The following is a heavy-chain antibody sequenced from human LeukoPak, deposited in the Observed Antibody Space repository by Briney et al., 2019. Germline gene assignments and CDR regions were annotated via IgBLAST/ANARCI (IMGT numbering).Heavy chain of an antibody. D-gene: IGHD3-10*01. J-gene: IGHJ6*03. CDR3: ARVGHYGSGSYYYYYYYYMDV. V-gene: IGHV3-21*01. CDR2: ITSSSSYI. Sequence: GGSLRLSCAASGFTFSSYNMNWVRQAPGKGLEWVSSITSSSSYIYYVDSVKGRFTISRDNAKNSLYLQMNSLRAEDTAVYYCARVGHYGSGSYYYYYYYYMDVWGKGTTVTVSS. CDR1: GFTFSSYN.